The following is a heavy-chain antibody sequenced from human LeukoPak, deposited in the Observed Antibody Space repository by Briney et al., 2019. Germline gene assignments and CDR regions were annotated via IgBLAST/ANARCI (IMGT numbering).Heavy chain of an antibody. CDR2: IYTSGST. Sequence: SETLSLTCTVSGGSISSYYWSWIRQPAGKGLEWIGRIYTSGSTNYNPSLKSRVTMSVDTSKNQFSLKLSSVTAADTAVYYCARGLIQVSPPLNWFDPWGQGTLVTVSS. V-gene: IGHV4-4*07. CDR3: ARGLIQVSPPLNWFDP. CDR1: GGSISSYY. J-gene: IGHJ5*02.